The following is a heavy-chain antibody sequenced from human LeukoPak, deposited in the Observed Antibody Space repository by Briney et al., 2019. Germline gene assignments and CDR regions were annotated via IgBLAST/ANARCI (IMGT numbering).Heavy chain of an antibody. CDR1: GFTFSTYA. CDR2: ISYDGRQN. D-gene: IGHD3-22*01. V-gene: IGHV3-30*04. J-gene: IGHJ3*02. Sequence: GRSLRLSCAASGFTFSTYAMNWVRQAPGKGLEWVAVISYDGRQNYYADSVKGRFTISRDNSKNTLYLQMNSLRAEDTAVYYCARDGNYYDSSGYYSTAAFDIWGQGTMVTVSS. CDR3: ARDGNYYDSSGYYSTAAFDI.